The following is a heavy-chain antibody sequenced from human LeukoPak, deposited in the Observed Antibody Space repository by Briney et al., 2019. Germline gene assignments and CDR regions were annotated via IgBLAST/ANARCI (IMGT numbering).Heavy chain of an antibody. D-gene: IGHD4-17*01. Sequence: ASVKVSCKASGYTFTAYYIHWVRQAPGQGLEWMGWITTYNGNTNYAQKLQGRVTMTTDTSTSTAYMDLRGPRSDDTAVYYCARGYDYGDYVGDFDYWGQGTLVTVSS. CDR2: ITTYNGNT. CDR1: GYTFTAYY. J-gene: IGHJ4*02. CDR3: ARGYDYGDYVGDFDY. V-gene: IGHV1-18*04.